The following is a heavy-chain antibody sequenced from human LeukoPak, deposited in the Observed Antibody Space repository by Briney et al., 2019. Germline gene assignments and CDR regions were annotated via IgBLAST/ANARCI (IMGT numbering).Heavy chain of an antibody. J-gene: IGHJ3*02. D-gene: IGHD3-22*01. Sequence: EGSLRLSCAASGFTFSSYAMSWVRQAPGKGLEWVSAISGSTGNTYYADSVKGRFTISRDNSKNTVYLQMNSLRAEDTAVYYCAKDPPYYYDSSGYGGGAFDIWGQGTMVTVSS. CDR1: GFTFSSYA. CDR3: AKDPPYYYDSSGYGGGAFDI. V-gene: IGHV3-23*01. CDR2: ISGSTGNT.